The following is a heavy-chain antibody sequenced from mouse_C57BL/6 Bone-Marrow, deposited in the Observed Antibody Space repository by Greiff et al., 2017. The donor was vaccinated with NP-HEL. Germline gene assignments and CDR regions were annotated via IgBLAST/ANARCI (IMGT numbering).Heavy chain of an antibody. CDR2: SRNKANDYTT. CDR1: GFTFSDFY. Sequence: EVMLVESGGGLVQSGRSLRLSCATSGFTFSDFYMEWVRQAPGKGLEWIAASRNKANDYTTEYSASVKGRFIVSRDTSQSILYLQMNALRAEDTAIYYCARLELGRDYAMDYWGQGTSVTVSS. CDR3: ARLELGRDYAMDY. D-gene: IGHD4-1*01. J-gene: IGHJ4*01. V-gene: IGHV7-1*01.